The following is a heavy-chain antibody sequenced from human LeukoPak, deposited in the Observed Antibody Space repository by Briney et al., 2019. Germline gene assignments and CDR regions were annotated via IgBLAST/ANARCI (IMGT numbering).Heavy chain of an antibody. V-gene: IGHV1-8*01. CDR3: ARGRSGYYTGWFDP. Sequence: ASVKVPCKASGYTFTSYDINWVRQATGQGLEWMGWMDPNSGNTGYAQKFQGRVTMTRNTSISTAYMELSSLRSEDTAVYYCARGRSGYYTGWFDPWGQGTLVTVSS. CDR1: GYTFTSYD. J-gene: IGHJ5*02. CDR2: MDPNSGNT. D-gene: IGHD3-3*01.